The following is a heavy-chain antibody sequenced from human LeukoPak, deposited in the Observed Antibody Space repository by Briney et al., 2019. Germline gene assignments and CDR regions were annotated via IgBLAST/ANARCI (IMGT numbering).Heavy chain of an antibody. V-gene: IGHV1-2*02. CDR1: GYTFIDYY. CDR2: ISPNSGVT. D-gene: IGHD3-22*01. Sequence: ASVKVSCKASGYTFIDYYINWVRQAPGQGLEWMGWISPNSGVTNYAQKFQGRVTMTRDTSVSTAYMELNRLRSDDTAVYYCARGGQWLILGIDYWGQGTLVTVSS. J-gene: IGHJ4*02. CDR3: ARGGQWLILGIDY.